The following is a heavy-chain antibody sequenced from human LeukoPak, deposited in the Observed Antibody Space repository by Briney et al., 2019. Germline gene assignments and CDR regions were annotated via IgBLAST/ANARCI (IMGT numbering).Heavy chain of an antibody. Sequence: AGGSLRLSCAASGFTFSSYSMNWVRQAPGKGLEWVSSISSSSSYIYYADSVKGRFTISRDNTKNTLYVQMDSLRPEDTAVYYCARGIWRSYGLDVWGQGTTVTVSS. CDR3: ARGIWRSYGLDV. J-gene: IGHJ6*02. CDR2: ISSSSSYI. V-gene: IGHV3-21*01. CDR1: GFTFSSYS.